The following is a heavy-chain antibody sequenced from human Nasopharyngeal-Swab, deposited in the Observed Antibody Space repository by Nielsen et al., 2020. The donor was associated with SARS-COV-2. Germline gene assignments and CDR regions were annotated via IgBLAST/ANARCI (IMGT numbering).Heavy chain of an antibody. D-gene: IGHD1-7*01. CDR3: ARGDGTVYYYYGMDV. CDR2: INHSGST. CDR1: GFTFSSYA. J-gene: IGHJ6*02. V-gene: IGHV4-34*01. Sequence: GSLRLSCEASGFTFSSYAMHWIRQPPGKGLEWIGEINHSGSTNYNPSLKSRVTISVDTSKNQFSLKLSSVTAADTAVYYCARGDGTVYYYYGMDVWGQGTTVTVSS.